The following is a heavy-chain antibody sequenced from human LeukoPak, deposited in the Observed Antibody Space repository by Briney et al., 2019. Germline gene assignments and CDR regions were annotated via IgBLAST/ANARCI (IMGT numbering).Heavy chain of an antibody. D-gene: IGHD6-19*01. V-gene: IGHV1-2*02. CDR1: GYTFTGYY. CDR3: ARAAYSSGWYRSFDY. J-gene: IGHJ4*02. CDR2: INPNSGGT. Sequence: ASVKVSCKASGYTFTGYYMHWVRQAPGQGLEWMGWINPNSGGTNYAQKFQGRVTMTRDTSISTVCMELSRLRSDDTAVYYCARAAYSSGWYRSFDYWGQGTLVTVSS.